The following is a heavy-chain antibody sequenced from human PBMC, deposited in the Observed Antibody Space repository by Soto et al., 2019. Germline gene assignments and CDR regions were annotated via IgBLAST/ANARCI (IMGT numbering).Heavy chain of an antibody. CDR2: MEPSSGRT. Sequence: QVQLVQSGAEARVPGASVKVSCKASGYSFTGLDINWVRQTTGQGLEWMGWMEPSSGRTGYAQKFQGRVTMTRDTSINTAYMELSSLTSDDTAFYYCARGVTAGVDYWGQGTLVTGSS. CDR3: ARGVTAGVDY. J-gene: IGHJ4*02. CDR1: GYSFTGLD. V-gene: IGHV1-8*01. D-gene: IGHD1-26*01.